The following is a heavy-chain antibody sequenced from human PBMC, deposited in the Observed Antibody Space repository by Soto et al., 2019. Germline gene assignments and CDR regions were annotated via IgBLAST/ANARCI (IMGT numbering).Heavy chain of an antibody. V-gene: IGHV3-21*06. CDR3: ARSGELLQTFDS. J-gene: IGHJ4*02. Sequence: EVQLVESGGGLVKPGGSLRLSCVVSGVSFSDYSMNWVRQAPGKGLEWGSLLTGNSEYKYYAGSVKGRFTVSRDNAKNSLYLQMNSLTVEDTAVYYCARSGELLQTFDSWGQGTLVTVSS. CDR2: LTGNSEYK. CDR1: GVSFSDYS. D-gene: IGHD1-26*01.